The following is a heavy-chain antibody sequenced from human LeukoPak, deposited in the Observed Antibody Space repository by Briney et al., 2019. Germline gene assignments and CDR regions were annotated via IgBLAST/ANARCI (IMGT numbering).Heavy chain of an antibody. CDR2: ITGGSGYI. D-gene: IGHD5-12*01. Sequence: GGSLRLSCAASGFTFSSYSMSWVRQAPGKGLEWVSSITGGSGYIYYADSVRGRFTISRDNARKSLYLQMNSLRADDRAVYYCARNVFSGNDDEYHYYGMDVWGQGTTVTVSS. J-gene: IGHJ6*02. CDR1: GFTFSSYS. CDR3: ARNVFSGNDDEYHYYGMDV. V-gene: IGHV3-21*01.